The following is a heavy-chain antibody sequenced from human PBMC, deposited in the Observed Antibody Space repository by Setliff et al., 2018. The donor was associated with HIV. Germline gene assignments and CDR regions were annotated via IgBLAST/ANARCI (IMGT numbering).Heavy chain of an antibody. CDR3: ASTTDY. Sequence: GESLKISCAASGFTFSSYWMSWVRQAPGKGLEWVANIKQDGSETYYVDSVKGRFTISRDNAKNSLYLQMNSLRAEDTAVYYCASTTDYWGQGTLVTVSS. D-gene: IGHD1-26*01. CDR1: GFTFSSYW. J-gene: IGHJ4*02. CDR2: IKQDGSET. V-gene: IGHV3-7*01.